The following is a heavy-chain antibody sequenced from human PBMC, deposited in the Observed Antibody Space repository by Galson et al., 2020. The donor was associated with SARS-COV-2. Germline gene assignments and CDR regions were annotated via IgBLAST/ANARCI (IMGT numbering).Heavy chain of an antibody. Sequence: SGPTLVKPTQTLTLTCSFSGMSLRSSGMCVSWIRQPRGKALEWLARIDWDGDTHFNTSLKTRLRISKDTSKNQVVLTMTNMDPVDTATYYCARTWITGTTSRTFDQWGQGTLVTVSS. CDR1: GMSLRSSGMC. CDR2: IDWDGDT. CDR3: ARTWITGTTSRTFDQ. D-gene: IGHD1-1*01. V-gene: IGHV2-70*11. J-gene: IGHJ4*02.